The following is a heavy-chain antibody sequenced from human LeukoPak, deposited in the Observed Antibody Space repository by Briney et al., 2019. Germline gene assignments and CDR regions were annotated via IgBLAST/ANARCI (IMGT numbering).Heavy chain of an antibody. J-gene: IGHJ4*02. CDR1: GGSISSYY. CDR3: ARGDSSGYYYEVPPDY. D-gene: IGHD3-22*01. CDR2: IYYSGST. V-gene: IGHV4-59*01. Sequence: SETLSLTCTVSGGSISSYYWSWIRQPPGKGLEWIGYIYYSGSTNYNPSLKSRVTISVDTSKNQFSLKLSSVTAADTAVYYCARGDSSGYYYEVPPDYWGQGTLVTVSS.